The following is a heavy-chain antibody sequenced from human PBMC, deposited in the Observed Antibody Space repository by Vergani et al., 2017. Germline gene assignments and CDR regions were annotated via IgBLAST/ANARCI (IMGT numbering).Heavy chain of an antibody. CDR1: GYTFTSYG. V-gene: IGHV1-18*04. Sequence: QVQLVQSGAEVKKPGASVKVSCKASGYTFTSYGISWVRQAPGQGLEWMGWISAYNGNTNYAQKLQGRVTLTTDTSTSTAYMELRSLRSDDTAVYYCARGPAYYYDSSGYYGAFDIWGQGTMVTVSS. D-gene: IGHD3-22*01. J-gene: IGHJ3*02. CDR2: ISAYNGNT. CDR3: ARGPAYYYDSSGYYGAFDI.